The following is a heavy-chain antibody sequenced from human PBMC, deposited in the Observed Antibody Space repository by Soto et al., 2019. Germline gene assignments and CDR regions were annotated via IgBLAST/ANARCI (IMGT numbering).Heavy chain of an antibody. D-gene: IGHD3-10*01. CDR1: GFTFSNAW. CDR3: TTLYMRITMVRGVIITELIDY. Sequence: PGGSLRLSCAASGFTFSNAWMSWVRQAPGKGLEWVGRIKSKTDGGTTDYAAPVKGRFTISRDDSKNTLYLQMNSLKTEDTAVYYCTTLYMRITMVRGVIITELIDYWGQGTLVTVSS. J-gene: IGHJ4*02. V-gene: IGHV3-15*01. CDR2: IKSKTDGGTT.